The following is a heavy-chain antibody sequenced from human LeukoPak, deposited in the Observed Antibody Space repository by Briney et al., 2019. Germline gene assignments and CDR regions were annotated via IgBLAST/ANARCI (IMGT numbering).Heavy chain of an antibody. J-gene: IGHJ4*02. D-gene: IGHD5-24*01. CDR3: ARREPPYYFDY. V-gene: IGHV4-39*01. Sequence: SETLSLTCTVSGGSISSSSYYWGWIRQPPGKGLEWIGSIYYSGSTYYNPSLKSRVTISVDTSKNQFSLKLSSVTAADTGVYYCARREPPYYFDYWGQGTLVTVSS. CDR1: GGSISSSSYY. CDR2: IYYSGST.